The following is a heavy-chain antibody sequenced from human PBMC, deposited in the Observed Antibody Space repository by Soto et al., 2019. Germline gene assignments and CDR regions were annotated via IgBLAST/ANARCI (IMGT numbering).Heavy chain of an antibody. CDR1: GYGFTDYW. Sequence: GESLKISCQASGYGFTDYWIGWVRQKPGKGLEWMGVIYPRDSDTRYSPSFQGQVTISADKSITTAYLQWSSLKASDTAMYYCARSINWKYDYWGQGTLVTVSS. CDR2: IYPRDSDT. V-gene: IGHV5-51*01. D-gene: IGHD1-7*01. J-gene: IGHJ4*02. CDR3: ARSINWKYDY.